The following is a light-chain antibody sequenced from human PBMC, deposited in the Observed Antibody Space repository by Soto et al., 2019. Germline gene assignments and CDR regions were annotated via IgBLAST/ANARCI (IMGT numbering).Light chain of an antibody. V-gene: IGKV4-1*01. CDR2: WAS. J-gene: IGKJ4*01. CDR3: QQYYSTPLT. Sequence: DIVMTQSPDPLAVSLGERATINCKSSQSVLYSSNNKNYLAWYQQKSGQPPKLLIYWASTRESGVPDRFSGSGSGTDFTLTISSLQAEDVAAYFCQQYYSTPLTFGGGTKVDIK. CDR1: QSVLYSSNNKNY.